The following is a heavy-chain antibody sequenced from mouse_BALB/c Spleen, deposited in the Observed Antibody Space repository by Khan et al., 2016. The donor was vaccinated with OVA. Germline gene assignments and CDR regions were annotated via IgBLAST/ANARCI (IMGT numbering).Heavy chain of an antibody. CDR3: ARGYFGDYDFAY. J-gene: IGHJ3*01. CDR2: IFPGTGTT. CDR1: GYTFTNYW. D-gene: IGHD2-13*01. Sequence: VQLKQSGAELAKPGASVKLSCRTSGYTFTNYWIQWVKQRPGQGLGWIGEIFPGTGTTYYNENFKDKATLTIDTSSSTVYMHLSSLTSEDSAVYFWARGYFGDYDFAYWGQGTLVTVSA. V-gene: IGHV1S132*01.